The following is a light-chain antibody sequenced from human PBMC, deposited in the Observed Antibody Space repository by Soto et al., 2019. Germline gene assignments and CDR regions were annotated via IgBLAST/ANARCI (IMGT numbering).Light chain of an antibody. CDR3: QQYGSSQWT. V-gene: IGKV3-20*01. CDR1: QSVDSY. J-gene: IGKJ1*01. Sequence: EIVFTQSPPSLCLSPGERATLSCRASQSVDSYLVWYQQKPGQAPRLLIYGASSRATGIPDRFSGSGSGTDFTLTISRLEPEDFAVYYCQQYGSSQWTFGQGTKVDI. CDR2: GAS.